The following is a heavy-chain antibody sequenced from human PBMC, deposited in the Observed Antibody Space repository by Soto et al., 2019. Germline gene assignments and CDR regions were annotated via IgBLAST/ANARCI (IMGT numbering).Heavy chain of an antibody. CDR3: ATGRITIFGVVHHDY. CDR2: FDPEDGET. V-gene: IGHV1-24*01. Sequence: ASVKDSCKVSGYTLTELSMHWVRQAPGKGLEWMGGFDPEDGETIYAQKFQGRVTMTEDTSTDTAYMELSSLRSEDTAVYYCATGRITIFGVVHHDYWGQGTLVTVSS. D-gene: IGHD3-3*01. J-gene: IGHJ4*02. CDR1: GYTLTELS.